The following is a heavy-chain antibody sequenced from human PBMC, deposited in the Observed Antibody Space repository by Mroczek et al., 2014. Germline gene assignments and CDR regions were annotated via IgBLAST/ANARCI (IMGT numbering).Heavy chain of an antibody. V-gene: IGHV3-21*01. CDR3: ARPSSSWYYAFDI. CDR2: ISSSSSYI. D-gene: IGHD6-13*01. CDR1: GFTFSSYS. Sequence: VQLVQSGGGLVKPGGSLRLSCAASGFTFSSYSMNWVRQAPGKGLEWVSSISSSSSYIYYADSVKGRFTISRDNAKNSLYLQMNSLRAEDTAVYYCARPSSSWYYAFDIWAKGQWSPSLQ. J-gene: IGHJ3*02.